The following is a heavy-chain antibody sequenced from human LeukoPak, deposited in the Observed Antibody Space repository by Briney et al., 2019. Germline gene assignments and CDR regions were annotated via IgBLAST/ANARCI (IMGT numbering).Heavy chain of an antibody. CDR2: ISSNGGST. CDR1: GFTFSSYA. V-gene: IGHV3-64D*06. Sequence: GGSLRLSCSASGFTFSSYAVHWVRQAPGKGLEYVSAISSNGGSTYYADTVKGRFTISRDNSENTLYLQMSSLRAEDTAVYYCVKDLRYCSGGNCYSDYYYYYGMDVWGKGTTVTVSS. D-gene: IGHD2-15*01. CDR3: VKDLRYCSGGNCYSDYYYYYGMDV. J-gene: IGHJ6*04.